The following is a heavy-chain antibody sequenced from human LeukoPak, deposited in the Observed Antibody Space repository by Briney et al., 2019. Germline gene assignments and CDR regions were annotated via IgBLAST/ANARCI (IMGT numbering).Heavy chain of an antibody. CDR1: GYTXTGYY. D-gene: IGHD5-12*01. J-gene: IGHJ4*02. V-gene: IGHV1-2*02. Sequence: ASVKVSCKASGYTXTGYYMHGVRQAPGQGLEWMGWINPNGGGTNYAQKFQGRVTMTRDTSISTAYMELSRLRSDDTAVYYCARRVLDIVATEEFDYWGQGTLVTVSS. CDR3: ARRVLDIVATEEFDY. CDR2: INPNGGGT.